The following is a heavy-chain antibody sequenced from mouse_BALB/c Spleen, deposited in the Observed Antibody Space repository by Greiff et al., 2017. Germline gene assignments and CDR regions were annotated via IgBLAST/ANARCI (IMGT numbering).Heavy chain of an antibody. CDR3: ARNNYGNYCDV. V-gene: IGHV2-2*02. CDR1: GFSLTSYG. J-gene: IGHJ1*01. Sequence: VMLVESGPGLVQPSQSLSITCTVSGFSLTSYGVHWVRQSPGKGLEWLGVIWSGGSTDYNAAFISRLSISKDNSKSQVFFKMNSLQANDTAIYYCARNNYGNYCDVWGAGTTVTVSS. CDR2: IWSGGST. D-gene: IGHD2-1*01.